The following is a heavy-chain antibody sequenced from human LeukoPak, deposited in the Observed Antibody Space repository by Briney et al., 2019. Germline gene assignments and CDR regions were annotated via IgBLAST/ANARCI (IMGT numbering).Heavy chain of an antibody. CDR2: ISYSGST. V-gene: IGHV4-59*08. Sequence: PSETLSLTCTVSGGSISTYYRTWIRQPPGKGLEWIGYISYSGSTNYNPSLKSRVTISVDTSKNQFSLKLSSVTAADTAVYYCARQQGVDDSSGYPFDYWGQGTLVTVSS. CDR3: ARQQGVDDSSGYPFDY. CDR1: GGSISTYY. D-gene: IGHD3-22*01. J-gene: IGHJ4*02.